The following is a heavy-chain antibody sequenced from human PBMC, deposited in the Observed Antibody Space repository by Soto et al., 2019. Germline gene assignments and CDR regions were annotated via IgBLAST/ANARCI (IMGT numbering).Heavy chain of an antibody. CDR2: IVVGSGNT. CDR3: AAEYSGRYFKVLDF. Sequence: PVKVSCQASGFNFISSAVQWVRQARGQRPEWIGWIVVGSGNTKYAQKFQERVTITRDMSTSTAYMELRSLSSEDTALYYFAAEYSGRYFKVLDFWGQGTLVTVSS. J-gene: IGHJ4*02. V-gene: IGHV1-58*01. D-gene: IGHD1-26*01. CDR1: GFNFISSA.